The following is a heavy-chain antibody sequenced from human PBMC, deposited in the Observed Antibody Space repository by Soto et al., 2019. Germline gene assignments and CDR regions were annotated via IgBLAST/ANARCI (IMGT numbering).Heavy chain of an antibody. D-gene: IGHD3-22*01. Sequence: EVQLLESGGGLVQPGGSLRLSCAASGFTFSSCAMSWVRQAPGMGLQWVSAISDSGGSTYYADSVKGRFTISRDNSKNTLYLQMNSLRAEDTAVYYCAKGVTYYYDSSGFNPDYWGQGTLVTVSS. J-gene: IGHJ4*02. CDR2: ISDSGGST. CDR3: AKGVTYYYDSSGFNPDY. V-gene: IGHV3-23*01. CDR1: GFTFSSCA.